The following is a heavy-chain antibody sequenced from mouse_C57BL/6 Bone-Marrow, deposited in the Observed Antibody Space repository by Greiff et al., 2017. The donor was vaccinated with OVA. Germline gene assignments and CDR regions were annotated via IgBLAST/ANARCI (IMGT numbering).Heavy chain of an antibody. Sequence: QVQLQQSGAELVKPGASVTLSCKASGYTFTSYWMHWVKQRPGQGLEWIGMIHPNSGSTNYNEKFKSKVTLTVDKSSSTAYMQLSSLTAEDSAVYCCARKFWGSSWGPGTLVTVSA. V-gene: IGHV1-64*01. J-gene: IGHJ3*01. D-gene: IGHD1-1*01. CDR1: GYTFTSYW. CDR2: IHPNSGST. CDR3: ARKFWGSS.